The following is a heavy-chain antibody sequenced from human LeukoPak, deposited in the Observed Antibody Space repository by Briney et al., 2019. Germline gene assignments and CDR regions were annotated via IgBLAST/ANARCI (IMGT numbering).Heavy chain of an antibody. CDR1: GFTFSDYH. J-gene: IGHJ4*02. V-gene: IGHV3-11*01. CDR3: VRLYYYGSGSYRY. Sequence: GGSLRLSCAASGFTFSDYHMNWIRQAPGKGLEWVSYISSSTSTIYYADSVKGRFTISRDNAKSSLYLQTDSLRAEDTAVYYCVRLYYYGSGSYRYWGQGTLVTVSS. D-gene: IGHD3-10*01. CDR2: ISSSTSTI.